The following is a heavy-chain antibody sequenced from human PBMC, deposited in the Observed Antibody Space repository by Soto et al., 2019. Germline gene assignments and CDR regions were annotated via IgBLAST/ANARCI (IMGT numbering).Heavy chain of an antibody. J-gene: IGHJ6*02. V-gene: IGHV3-7*01. CDR2: IKQDGSEK. D-gene: IGHD5-18*01. Sequence: PGGSLRLSCAASGFTFSSYWMSWVRQAPGKGLEWVANIKQDGSEKYYVDCVKGRFTISRDNAKNSLYLQMNSLRAEDTAVYYCARDPYSYRLYYYGMDVWGQGTTATVPS. CDR1: GFTFSSYW. CDR3: ARDPYSYRLYYYGMDV.